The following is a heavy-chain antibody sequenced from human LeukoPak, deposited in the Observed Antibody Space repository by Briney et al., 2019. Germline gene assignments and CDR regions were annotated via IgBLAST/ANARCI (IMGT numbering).Heavy chain of an antibody. D-gene: IGHD3-9*01. Sequence: PGGSLRLSCAASGFTFSSYAMSWVRQAPGKGLEWVSTFSGSGGSTHYADSVKGRFTISRDNSKNTLYLQMNSLRAEDTAVYYCAGTYYDILTGYQEPQWGQGTLVTVSS. CDR3: AGTYYDILTGYQEPQ. CDR2: FSGSGGST. V-gene: IGHV3-23*01. J-gene: IGHJ4*02. CDR1: GFTFSSYA.